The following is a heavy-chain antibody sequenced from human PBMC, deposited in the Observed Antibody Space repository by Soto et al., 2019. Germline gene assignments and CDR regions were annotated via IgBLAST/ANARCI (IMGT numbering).Heavy chain of an antibody. CDR1: GGSISSYY. J-gene: IGHJ4*02. CDR2: IYYSGST. D-gene: IGHD4-17*01. CDR3: ARSKMTTVTDADY. Sequence: SETLSLTCTVSGGSISSYYWSWIRQPPGKGLEWIGYIYYSGSTNYNPSLKSRVTISVDTSKNQFSLKLSSVTAADTAVYYCARSKMTTVTDADYWGQGTLVTVSS. V-gene: IGHV4-59*01.